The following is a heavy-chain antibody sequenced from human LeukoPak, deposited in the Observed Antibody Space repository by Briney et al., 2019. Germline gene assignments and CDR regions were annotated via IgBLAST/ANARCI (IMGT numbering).Heavy chain of an antibody. V-gene: IGHV4-31*03. CDR1: GGSISSGGLY. D-gene: IGHD3-9*01. J-gene: IGHJ4*02. CDR3: ASGGLVSRYLDH. CDR2: IHDSGTT. Sequence: PSETLSLTCTVSGGSISSGGLYWSWIRQHPGKGLEWIGYIHDSGTTYYNPSLKSRVTISVDESKHEFSLKLTSVTAADTAVYYCASGGLVSRYLDHWGQGTLVTV.